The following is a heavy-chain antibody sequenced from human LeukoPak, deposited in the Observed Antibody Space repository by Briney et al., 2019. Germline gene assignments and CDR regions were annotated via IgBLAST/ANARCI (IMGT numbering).Heavy chain of an antibody. CDR3: ARQHDAFDI. V-gene: IGHV5-51*01. Sequence: GESLKISCKGSGYSFSNYWIGWVRQMPGKGLEWMGIIYPGDSDTRYSPSFQGQVTISADKPISTAYLQWSSLKASDTAIYYCARQHDAFDIWGQGTMVTVSS. CDR2: IYPGDSDT. J-gene: IGHJ3*02. CDR1: GYSFSNYW.